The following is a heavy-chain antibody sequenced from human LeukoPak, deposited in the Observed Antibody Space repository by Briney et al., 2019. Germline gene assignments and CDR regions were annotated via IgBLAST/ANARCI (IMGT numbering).Heavy chain of an antibody. CDR2: ISGNGAHP. J-gene: IGHJ4*02. V-gene: IGHV3-23*01. CDR1: GFTFSSYA. Sequence: GGSLRLSCAASGFTFSSYAMSWVRQAPGKGLEWVSSISGNGAHPYYADSVRGRFSISRDFSRNAVFLQMSSLRVEDTATYYCAKAVDGRGYYFERGADFWGQGTMVTVSS. CDR3: AKAVDGRGYYFERGADF. D-gene: IGHD3-22*01.